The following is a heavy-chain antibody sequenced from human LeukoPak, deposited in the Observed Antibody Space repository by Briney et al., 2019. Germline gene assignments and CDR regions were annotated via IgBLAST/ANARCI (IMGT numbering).Heavy chain of an antibody. CDR2: VNNIGST. D-gene: IGHD6-19*01. V-gene: IGHV4-59*01. CDR1: GGSFSSYY. J-gene: IGHJ4*02. CDR3: ARDWYSSGSSVLDY. Sequence: SETLSLTCTVSGGSFSSYYWSWIRQPPGKGLEWIRYVNNIGSTNYNPSLKSRVTISVDTSKNQLSLKLTSVTAADTAVYFCARDWYSSGSSVLDYWGQGTLVTVSS.